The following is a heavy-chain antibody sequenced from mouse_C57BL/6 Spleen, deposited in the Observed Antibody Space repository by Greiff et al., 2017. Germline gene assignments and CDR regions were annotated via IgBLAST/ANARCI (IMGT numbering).Heavy chain of an antibody. V-gene: IGHV1-15*01. CDR1: GYTFTDYE. D-gene: IGHD3-2*02. CDR2: IDPETGGT. J-gene: IGHJ2*01. CDR3: TRRADSAGSFDY. Sequence: VQLQQSGAELVRPGASVTLSCKASGYTFTDYEMHWVKQTPVHGLEWIGAIDPETGGTAYNQKFKGKAILTADKSSSTAYMELRSLTSEDSAVYYCTRRADSAGSFDYWGQGTTLTVSA.